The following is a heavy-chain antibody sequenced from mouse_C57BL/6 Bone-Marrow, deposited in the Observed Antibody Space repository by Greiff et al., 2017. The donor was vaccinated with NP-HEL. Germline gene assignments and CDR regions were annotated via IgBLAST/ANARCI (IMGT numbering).Heavy chain of an antibody. CDR2: INPNNGGT. Sequence: EVQLQQSGPELVKPGASVKMSCKASGYTFTDYNMHWVKQSHGKSLEWIGYINPNNGGTSYNQKFKGKATLTVNKSSSTAYMELRSLTSEDSAVYYCAVYGYYDYAMDYWGQGTSVTVSS. CDR3: AVYGYYDYAMDY. D-gene: IGHD2-3*01. CDR1: GYTFTDYN. J-gene: IGHJ4*01. V-gene: IGHV1-22*01.